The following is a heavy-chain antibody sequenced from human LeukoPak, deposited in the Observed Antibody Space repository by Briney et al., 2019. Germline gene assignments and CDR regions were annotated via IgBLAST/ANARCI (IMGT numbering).Heavy chain of an antibody. V-gene: IGHV3-33*01. CDR3: ARDKSPYYFDY. Sequence: PGRSLRLSCTASGFTFSSYGMHWVRQAPGKGLEWVAVIWNGGSQKYYADSVKGRFTISRDNSKNTLYLQMNSLRAEDTAVYYCARDKSPYYFDYWGQGTLLTVSS. CDR1: GFTFSSYG. CDR2: IWNGGSQK. J-gene: IGHJ4*02.